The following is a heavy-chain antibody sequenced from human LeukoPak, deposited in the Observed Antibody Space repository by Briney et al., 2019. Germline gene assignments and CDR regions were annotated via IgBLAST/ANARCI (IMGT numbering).Heavy chain of an antibody. CDR2: NNAGNGNT. CDR1: GYTFAKYA. CDR3: ARSILVVPVASHYNYGVDV. Sequence: ASVKVSCKASGYTFAKYAIHWVRQAPGQRLDWMGWNNAGNGNTRYSQKFQGGVTITRDTSASTAYMELSSLRSEDTAVYYCARSILVVPVASHYNYGVDVWGQGTTVTVSS. J-gene: IGHJ6*02. V-gene: IGHV1-3*01. D-gene: IGHD2-2*01.